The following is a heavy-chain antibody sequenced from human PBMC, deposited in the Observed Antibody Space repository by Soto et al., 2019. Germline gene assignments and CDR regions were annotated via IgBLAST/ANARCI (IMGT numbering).Heavy chain of an antibody. D-gene: IGHD3-9*01. CDR3: ARDVMAFDILTGILKGDYYYGMDV. V-gene: IGHV1-69*13. Sequence: SVKVSCKASGGTFSSYAISWVRQAPGQGLEWMGGIIPIFETANYAQKFQGRVTITADESTSTAYMKLSSLRSEDTAVYYCARDVMAFDILTGILKGDYYYGMDVWGQGTTVTVSS. J-gene: IGHJ6*02. CDR1: GGTFSSYA. CDR2: IIPIFETA.